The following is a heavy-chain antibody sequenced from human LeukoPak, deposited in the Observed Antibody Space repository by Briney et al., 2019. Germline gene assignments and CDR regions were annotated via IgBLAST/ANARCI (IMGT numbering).Heavy chain of an antibody. CDR3: AKELDSSGYYCYY. D-gene: IGHD3-22*01. V-gene: IGHV3-23*01. CDR1: GFTFSSYS. J-gene: IGHJ4*02. CDR2: ISCSGGHT. Sequence: GGSLRLSCAASGFTFSSYSMSWVRHAPGKGLERVSAISCSGGHTYYANSVKGRFTISRHHSKNTLYLQMNSLIATDTGVYYCAKELDSSGYYCYYWGERTLCTVSP.